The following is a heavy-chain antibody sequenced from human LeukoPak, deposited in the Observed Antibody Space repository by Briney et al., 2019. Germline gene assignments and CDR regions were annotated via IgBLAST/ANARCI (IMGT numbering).Heavy chain of an antibody. D-gene: IGHD2-15*01. J-gene: IGHJ4*02. CDR2: IYYSGST. CDR3: ARLASKDIVVVVAATRGGLFDY. V-gene: IGHV4-39*01. Sequence: PSETLSLTCTVSGGSLSSSSYYWGWIRQPPGKGLEWIGSIYYSGSTYYNPSLKSRVTISVDTSKNQFSLKLSSVTAADTAVYYCARLASKDIVVVVAATRGGLFDYWGQGTLVTVSS. CDR1: GGSLSSSSYY.